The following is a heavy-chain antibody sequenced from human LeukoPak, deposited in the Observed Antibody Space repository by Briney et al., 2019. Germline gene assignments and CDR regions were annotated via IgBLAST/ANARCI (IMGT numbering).Heavy chain of an antibody. V-gene: IGHV4-4*07. Sequence: SETLSLICSVSGGSISSYYWSWIRQPVGGELEWIGRIYTSGSTNYNPSLKSRVTMSVDTSKSQFSLKLSSVTPADTAVCYCARVRGPESYYEYYFDYWGQGTLVTVSS. CDR1: GGSISSYY. J-gene: IGHJ4*02. CDR3: ARVRGPESYYEYYFDY. CDR2: IYTSGST. D-gene: IGHD3-10*01.